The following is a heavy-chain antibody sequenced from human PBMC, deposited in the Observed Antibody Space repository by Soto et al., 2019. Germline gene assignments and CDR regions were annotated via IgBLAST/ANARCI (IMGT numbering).Heavy chain of an antibody. Sequence: PSETLSLTCAVSGGSISSGSYSWSWIRQPPGKGLEWIGYIYHSGSTYYNPSLKSRVTISVDRSKNQFSLKLSSVTAADTAVYYCARDQGRYCSSTSCYGPAFDIWGQGTMITVSS. CDR3: ARDQGRYCSSTSCYGPAFDI. V-gene: IGHV4-30-2*01. D-gene: IGHD2-2*01. CDR2: IYHSGST. CDR1: GGSISSGSYS. J-gene: IGHJ3*02.